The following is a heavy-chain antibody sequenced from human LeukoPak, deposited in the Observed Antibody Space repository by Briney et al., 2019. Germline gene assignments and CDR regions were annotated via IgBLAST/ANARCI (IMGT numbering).Heavy chain of an antibody. CDR3: ARIAGHTWFGELSSYYYYMDV. D-gene: IGHD3-10*01. CDR1: GYAFAVYY. CDR2: INPNSGGT. J-gene: IGHJ6*03. V-gene: IGHV1-2*02. Sequence: ASVKVSCKASGYAFAVYYMHWVRQAPGQGLEWMGGINPNSGGTNYAHTFQGRVTMTRDTAISTASMDLRRLRSDDTAVYQCARIAGHTWFGELSSYYYYMDVWGKGTTVTVSS.